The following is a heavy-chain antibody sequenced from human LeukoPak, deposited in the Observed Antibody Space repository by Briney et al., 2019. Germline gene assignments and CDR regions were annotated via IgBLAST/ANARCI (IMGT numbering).Heavy chain of an antibody. D-gene: IGHD6-19*01. CDR1: GYSFSSGYY. V-gene: IGHV4-38-2*01. Sequence: SGTLSLTCAVSGYSFSSGYYWGWIRQPPGKGLEWIGRIYHSGSTYYNPSLKSRVTISVDTSKNQFSLKLSSVTAADTAVYHCAIGPGYGSGWYLYWGQGTLVTVSS. CDR3: AIGPGYGSGWYLY. J-gene: IGHJ4*02. CDR2: IYHSGST.